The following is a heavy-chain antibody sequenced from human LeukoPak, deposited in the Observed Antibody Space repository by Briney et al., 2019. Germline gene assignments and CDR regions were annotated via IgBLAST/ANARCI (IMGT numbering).Heavy chain of an antibody. CDR2: ISSSSSYI. CDR3: ARDPHYYYDSSGTPQSVY. J-gene: IGHJ4*02. CDR1: GITFSSYG. V-gene: IGHV3-21*01. D-gene: IGHD3-22*01. Sequence: PGGSLRLSCAASGITFSSYGMSWVRQAPGKGLEWVSSISSSSSYIYYADSVKGRFTISRDNAKNSLYLQMNSLRAEDTAVYYCARDPHYYYDSSGTPQSVYWGQGTLVTVSS.